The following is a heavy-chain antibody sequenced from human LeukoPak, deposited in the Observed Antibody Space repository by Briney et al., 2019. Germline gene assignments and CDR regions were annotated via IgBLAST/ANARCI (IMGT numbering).Heavy chain of an antibody. CDR1: GFTFSSYG. V-gene: IGHV3-33*01. CDR2: IWYDGSKK. D-gene: IGHD2-8*02. Sequence: PGGSLRLSCAASGFTFSSYGMHWFPQAPGQGLEGVAVIWYDGSKKYYADSVKGRFTISRDNSKNTLYLQMDSRIAEDTAVCYCARYNTGSVDYWGQGTLVPVSS. J-gene: IGHJ4*02. CDR3: ARYNTGSVDY.